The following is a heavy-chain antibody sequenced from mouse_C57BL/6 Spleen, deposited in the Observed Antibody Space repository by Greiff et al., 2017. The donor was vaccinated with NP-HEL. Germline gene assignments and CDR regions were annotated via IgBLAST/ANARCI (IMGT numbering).Heavy chain of an antibody. J-gene: IGHJ3*01. CDR2: IDPSDSYT. V-gene: IGHV1-69*01. Sequence: VQLQQSGAELVMPGASVKLSCKASGYTFTSYWMHWVKQRPGQGLEWIGEIDPSDSYTNYNKKFKGKSTLTVDKSPRTAYMQLSSLTSEDSAVYYCARTLITTVGGFAYWGQGTLVTVSA. CDR3: ARTLITTVGGFAY. CDR1: GYTFTSYW. D-gene: IGHD1-1*01.